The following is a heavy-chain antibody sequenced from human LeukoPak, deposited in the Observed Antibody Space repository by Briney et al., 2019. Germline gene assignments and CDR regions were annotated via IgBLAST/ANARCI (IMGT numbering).Heavy chain of an antibody. Sequence: SETLSLTCTVSGGSISSYYWSWIRQPAGKGLEWIGRIYTSGSTNYNPSLKSRVTMSVDTSKNQFSLTLSSVTAADTAVYYCARESVTTSYYYYYMDVWGKGTTVTISS. V-gene: IGHV4-4*07. D-gene: IGHD4-17*01. CDR2: IYTSGST. CDR1: GGSISSYY. J-gene: IGHJ6*03. CDR3: ARESVTTSYYYYYMDV.